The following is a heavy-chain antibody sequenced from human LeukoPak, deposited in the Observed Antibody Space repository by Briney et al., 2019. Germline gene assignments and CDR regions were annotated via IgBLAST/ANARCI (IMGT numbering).Heavy chain of an antibody. V-gene: IGHV4-59*12. CDR2: IYYSGST. CDR1: GGSISSYY. D-gene: IGHD3-22*01. CDR3: AREGQYYYDSSGYVFDP. J-gene: IGHJ5*02. Sequence: PSETLSLTCTVSGGSISSYYWSWIRQPPGKGLEWIGYIYYSGSTNYNPSLRSRVTISVDTSKNQFSLKLSSVTAADTAVYYCAREGQYYYDSSGYVFDPWGQGTLVTVSS.